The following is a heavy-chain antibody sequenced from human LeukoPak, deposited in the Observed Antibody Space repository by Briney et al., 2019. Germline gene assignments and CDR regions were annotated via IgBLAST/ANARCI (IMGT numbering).Heavy chain of an antibody. V-gene: IGHV3-7*05. D-gene: IGHD3-10*01. CDR3: ARGVGSFH. CDR1: GFTFSADW. Sequence: GGSLRLSCAASGFTFSADWMTWVRQAPGKGLEWVANIKGDGSETYYMDSVKGRFTISRDNAKNSLYLQMNSLRAEDTAVYLCARGVGSFHWGQGTPVTVSS. CDR2: IKGDGSET. J-gene: IGHJ4*02.